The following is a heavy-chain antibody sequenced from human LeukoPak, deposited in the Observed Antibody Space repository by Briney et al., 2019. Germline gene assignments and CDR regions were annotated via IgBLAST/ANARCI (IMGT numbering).Heavy chain of an antibody. J-gene: IGHJ4*02. Sequence: GGSLRLSCAASGFTFSSYGMHWVRQAPGKGLEWVAFIRYDGSNKYYADSVKGRFTISRDNSKNTLYLQMNSLRAEDTAVYYCAKDPGGRSANYFDYWGQGTLITVSS. D-gene: IGHD4-23*01. V-gene: IGHV3-30*02. CDR3: AKDPGGRSANYFDY. CDR2: IRYDGSNK. CDR1: GFTFSSYG.